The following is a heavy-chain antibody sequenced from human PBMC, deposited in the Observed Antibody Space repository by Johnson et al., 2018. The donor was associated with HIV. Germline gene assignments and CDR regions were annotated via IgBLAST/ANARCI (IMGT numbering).Heavy chain of an antibody. V-gene: IGHV3-30*02. Sequence: QVQLVESGGGLVQPGRSLRLSCAASGFTFDDYAMHWVRQAPGKGLEWVAFIRYDGSNKYYADSVKGRFTISRENSKNTLYLQMNSLRVEETAVYYCAKDRWHYNFLVDAFDIWGQGTMVTVSS. CDR3: AKDRWHYNFLVDAFDI. CDR1: GFTFDDYA. CDR2: IRYDGSNK. D-gene: IGHD3-3*01. J-gene: IGHJ3*02.